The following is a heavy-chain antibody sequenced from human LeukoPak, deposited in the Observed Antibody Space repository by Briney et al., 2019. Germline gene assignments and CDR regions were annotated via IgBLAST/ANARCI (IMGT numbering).Heavy chain of an antibody. CDR1: GFTVSSNY. Sequence: GGSLRLSCAASGFTVSSNYMSWVRQAPGKGLEWVSVIYSGGSTYYADSVKGRFTISRDNSKNTLYLQMNSLRAEDTAVYYCARGPILRYFDWLLPPPDYWGQGTLVTVSS. D-gene: IGHD3-9*01. J-gene: IGHJ4*02. CDR2: IYSGGST. V-gene: IGHV3-66*01. CDR3: ARGPILRYFDWLLPPPDY.